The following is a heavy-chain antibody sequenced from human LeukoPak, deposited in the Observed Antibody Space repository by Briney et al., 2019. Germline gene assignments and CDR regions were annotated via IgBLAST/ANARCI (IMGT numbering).Heavy chain of an antibody. CDR1: GFTFGSYG. Sequence: GGSLRLSCAASGFTFGSYGMHWVRQAPGKGLEWVAVISYDGSNKYYADSVKGRFTISRDNSKNTLYLQMNSLRVEDTAVYYCAKDQYDYVRGEFDYWGQGTLVTVSS. J-gene: IGHJ4*02. D-gene: IGHD3-16*01. CDR2: ISYDGSNK. CDR3: AKDQYDYVRGEFDY. V-gene: IGHV3-30*18.